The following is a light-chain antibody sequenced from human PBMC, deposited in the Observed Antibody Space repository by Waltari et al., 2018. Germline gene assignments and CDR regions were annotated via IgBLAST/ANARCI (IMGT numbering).Light chain of an antibody. Sequence: EIVLTQSPATLSLSPGERATLSCRASQSVSSYLAWYQQKPGQAPRLLIYDASNMATGSPARFSGSGSGTDFTLTISSLEPEDFAVYYCQQRSNWPLTFGPGTKVDIK. CDR3: QQRSNWPLT. J-gene: IGKJ3*01. CDR2: DAS. CDR1: QSVSSY. V-gene: IGKV3-11*01.